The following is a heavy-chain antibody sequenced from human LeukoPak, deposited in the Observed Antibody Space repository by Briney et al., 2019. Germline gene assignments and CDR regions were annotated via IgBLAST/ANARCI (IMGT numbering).Heavy chain of an antibody. D-gene: IGHD3-16*02. V-gene: IGHV4-34*01. CDR3: ARGRTAYRHAFDI. Sequence: SETLSLTCAVYGGSFSGYYWSWIRQPPGKGLEWIGEINHSGSTNYNPSLKSRVTISVDTSKNQFSLKLSSVTAADTAVYYCARGRTAYRHAFDIWGQGTMVTVSS. CDR2: INHSGST. CDR1: GGSFSGYY. J-gene: IGHJ3*02.